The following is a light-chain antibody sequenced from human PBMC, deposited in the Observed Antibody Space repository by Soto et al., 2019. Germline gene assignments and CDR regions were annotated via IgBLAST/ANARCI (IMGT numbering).Light chain of an antibody. Sequence: QSALTQPASVSGSPGQSITISCTGTSSEVGGYNYVSWYQQHPGKAPKLMIYDVSNRPSGVSNRFSGSKSGNTASLTISGLQAEDEADYYCSSYTSSSTSFGTGTRSPS. V-gene: IGLV2-14*01. CDR1: SSEVGGYNY. J-gene: IGLJ1*01. CDR2: DVS. CDR3: SSYTSSSTS.